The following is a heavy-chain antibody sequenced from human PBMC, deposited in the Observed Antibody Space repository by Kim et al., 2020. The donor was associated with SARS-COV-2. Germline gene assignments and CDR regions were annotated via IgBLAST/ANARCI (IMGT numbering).Heavy chain of an antibody. V-gene: IGHV1-46*01. Sequence: STSYAQKFQGRGTMTGDTSTSTVYMELSSLRSEDTAVYYCARDLVGAWGHWGQGTLVTVSS. CDR2: ST. D-gene: IGHD1-26*01. CDR3: ARDLVGAWGH. J-gene: IGHJ4*02.